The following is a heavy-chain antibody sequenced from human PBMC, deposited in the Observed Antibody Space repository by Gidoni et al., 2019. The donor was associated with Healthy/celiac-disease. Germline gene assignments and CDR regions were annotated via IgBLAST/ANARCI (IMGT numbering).Heavy chain of an antibody. CDR2: INHSGST. J-gene: IGHJ6*02. V-gene: IGHV4-34*01. CDR1: GGSFSGYY. Sequence: FLTCAVYGGSFSGYYWSWIRQPPGKGLEWIGEINHSGSTNYNPSLKSRVTISVDTSKNQFSLKLSSVTAADTAVYYCARYYYDSSGYYPYYYYYGMDVWGQGTTVTVSS. D-gene: IGHD3-22*01. CDR3: ARYYYDSSGYYPYYYYYGMDV.